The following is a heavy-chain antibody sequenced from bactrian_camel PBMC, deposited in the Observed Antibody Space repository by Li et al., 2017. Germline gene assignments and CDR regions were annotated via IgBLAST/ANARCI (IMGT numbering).Heavy chain of an antibody. J-gene: IGHJ6*01. D-gene: IGHD4*01. V-gene: IGHV3S40*01. CDR3: VRGGKYSDYVGPWGFGY. Sequence: VQLVESGGGLVQPGGSLRLSCAASGFSLSSGFMSWVRQAPGKGLEWVSAIVSGGASTYYADSVKGRYTISRDNAKNTLYLHMNSLKTEDTAVYYCVRGGKYSDYVGPWGFGYWGQGTQVTVS. CDR1: GFSLSSGF. CDR2: IVSGGAST.